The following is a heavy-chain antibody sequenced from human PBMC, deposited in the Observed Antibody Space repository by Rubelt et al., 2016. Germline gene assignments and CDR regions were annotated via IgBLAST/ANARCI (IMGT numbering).Heavy chain of an antibody. CDR1: GYTFTSYA. D-gene: IGHD2-8*01. J-gene: IGHJ4*02. Sequence: QVQLVQSGAEVKKPGASVKVSCKASGYTFTSYAMHWVRQAPGQRLEWMGWINAGTGNTKYSQKFQGKLTITRDTSASTAYMELSSLGSEDTAVYYCARAQRIRLLMVYAPTFDYWGQGTLVTVSS. CDR3: ARAQRIRLLMVYAPTFDY. CDR2: INAGTGNT. V-gene: IGHV1-3*01.